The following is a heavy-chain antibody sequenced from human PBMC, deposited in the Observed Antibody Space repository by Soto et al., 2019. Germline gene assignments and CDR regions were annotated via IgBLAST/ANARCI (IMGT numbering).Heavy chain of an antibody. CDR3: ARDRRGSDAFDI. V-gene: IGHV4-59*01. CDR2: IYFSGST. J-gene: IGHJ3*02. D-gene: IGHD5-12*01. CDR1: GGSISSYY. Sequence: SETLSLTCTVSGGSISSYYLNWIRQPPGKGLEWIGYIYFSGSTNYNPSLKSRVTISVDTSKNQFSLKLNSVTAADTALYYCARDRRGSDAFDIWGQGTMVTVSS.